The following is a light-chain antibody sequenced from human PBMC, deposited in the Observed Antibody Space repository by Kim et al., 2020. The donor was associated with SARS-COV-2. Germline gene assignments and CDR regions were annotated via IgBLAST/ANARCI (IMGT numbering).Light chain of an antibody. CDR1: QTISSY. V-gene: IGKV1-39*01. CDR3: QQSYSTPLT. Sequence: SATVGGRVNITCRASQTISSYLNWYQQKPGRAPKLLIYAASSLQSGVPSRFSGSGSGTDFTLTISSLQPEDFATYYCQQSYSTPLTFGGGTKLEI. CDR2: AAS. J-gene: IGKJ4*01.